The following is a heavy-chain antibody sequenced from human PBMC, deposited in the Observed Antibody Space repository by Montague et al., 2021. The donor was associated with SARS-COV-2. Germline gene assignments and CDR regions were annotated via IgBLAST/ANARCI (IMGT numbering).Heavy chain of an antibody. J-gene: IGHJ6*02. CDR1: SGSFRGYY. Sequence: SETLSLTCAVSSGSFRGYYWSWIRQPPGKGLEWIGEINHSGSTTYIPSLESRVSISVDTSNKQFSLKVTSVTAADTAVYYCARLGAITLVRGITKADFSNYGMDVWGQGTTVTVSS. CDR2: INHSGST. V-gene: IGHV4-34*01. D-gene: IGHD3-10*01. CDR3: ARLGAITLVRGITKADFSNYGMDV.